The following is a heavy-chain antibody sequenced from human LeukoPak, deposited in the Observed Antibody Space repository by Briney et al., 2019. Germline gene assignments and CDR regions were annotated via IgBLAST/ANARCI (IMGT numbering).Heavy chain of an antibody. Sequence: PGVSLRLSCAASGFTFSNAWMTWVRQAPGKGLEWVGRIKSKTDGGKTDYAAPVKGRFSISRDDSKNTLYLQMNSLKTEDTAVYYCAKREARSFEYWGQGTLVTVS. J-gene: IGHJ4*02. D-gene: IGHD5-24*01. V-gene: IGHV3-15*01. CDR2: IKSKTDGGKT. CDR1: GFTFSNAW. CDR3: AKREARSFEY.